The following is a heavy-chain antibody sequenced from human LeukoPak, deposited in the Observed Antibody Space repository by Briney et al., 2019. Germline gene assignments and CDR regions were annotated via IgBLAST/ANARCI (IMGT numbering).Heavy chain of an antibody. CDR3: VRGVAGLDS. J-gene: IGHJ4*02. CDR2: TYYRSKWYN. V-gene: IGHV6-1*01. Sequence: PSQTLSLTCAISVDSVSSNSAALNWIRQSPSRGLEWLGRTYYRSKWYNEYAVSVKSRIIISPDTSKNQFSLQLNSVTPEDTAVYYCVRGVAGLDSWGQGTLVTVSS. D-gene: IGHD6-19*01. CDR1: VDSVSSNSAA.